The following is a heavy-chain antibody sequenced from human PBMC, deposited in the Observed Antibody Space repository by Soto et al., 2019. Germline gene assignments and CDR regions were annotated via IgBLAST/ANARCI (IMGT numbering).Heavy chain of an antibody. D-gene: IGHD3-22*01. CDR3: ARASVLYDSSGRIPEGYYFDY. J-gene: IGHJ4*02. V-gene: IGHV4-30-4*01. Sequence: QVQLQESGPGLVKPSQTLSLTCTVSGGSISSGDYYWSWIRQPPGKGLEWIGYIYYSGSTYYNPSLKSRVTISVDTSKNQFSLKLSSVTAADTAVYYCARASVLYDSSGRIPEGYYFDYWGQGTLVTVSS. CDR2: IYYSGST. CDR1: GGSISSGDYY.